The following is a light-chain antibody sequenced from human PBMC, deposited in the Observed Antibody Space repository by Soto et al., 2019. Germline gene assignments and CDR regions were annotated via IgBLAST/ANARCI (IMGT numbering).Light chain of an antibody. CDR2: DNR. J-gene: IGLJ2*01. CDR3: QVWDTSSDHPV. CDR1: NIGIKD. V-gene: IGLV3-21*02. Sequence: SYELTQPTSVSVAPGQTARISCGGTNIGIKDVYWYQQQPGQAPVLVVYDNRDRPSGIPERFSGSNSGNTATLTISRVEAGDEADYYCQVWDTSSDHPVFGGGTKVTVL.